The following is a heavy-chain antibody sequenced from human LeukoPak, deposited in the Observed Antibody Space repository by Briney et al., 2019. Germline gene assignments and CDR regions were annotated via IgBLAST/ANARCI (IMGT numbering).Heavy chain of an antibody. CDR2: TYYRSKWYN. J-gene: IGHJ4*02. V-gene: IGHV6-1*01. Sequence: SQTLSLTCAISGDSVSSNSAAWNWIRQSPSRGLEWLGRTYYRSKWYNDYAVSVKSRITINPDTSKNQFSLRLTSVTAADTAVYYCARGQKYTSGYTVTELGSRYSDYWGQGTLVTVSS. CDR1: GDSVSSNSAA. CDR3: ARGQKYTSGYTVTELGSRYSDY. D-gene: IGHD5-18*01.